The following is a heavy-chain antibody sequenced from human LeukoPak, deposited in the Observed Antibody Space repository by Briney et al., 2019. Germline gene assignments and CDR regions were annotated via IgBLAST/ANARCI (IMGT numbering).Heavy chain of an antibody. D-gene: IGHD2-2*01. Sequence: ASVKVSCKASGYTFTSYDINWVRQATGQGLEWMGWMNPNSGNTGYAQKFQGRVTMTRNTSISTAYMELSSLRSEDTAVYYCASRVGRYCSSTSCSYDAFDIWGQGTMVTVSS. CDR3: ASRVGRYCSSTSCSYDAFDI. CDR1: GYTFTSYD. J-gene: IGHJ3*02. V-gene: IGHV1-8*01. CDR2: MNPNSGNT.